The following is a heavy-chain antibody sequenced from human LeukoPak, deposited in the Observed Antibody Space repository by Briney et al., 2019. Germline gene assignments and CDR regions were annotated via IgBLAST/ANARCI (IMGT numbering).Heavy chain of an antibody. CDR2: INHSGST. CDR3: ARVPAGYSYGPFDY. CDR1: GGSFSGYY. J-gene: IGHJ4*02. V-gene: IGHV4-34*01. Sequence: SETLSLTCAVYGGSFSGYYSSWIRQPPGKGLEWIGEINHSGSTNYNPSLKSRVTISVDTSKNQFSLKLSSVTAADTAVYYCARVPAGYSYGPFDYWGQGTLVTVSS. D-gene: IGHD5-18*01.